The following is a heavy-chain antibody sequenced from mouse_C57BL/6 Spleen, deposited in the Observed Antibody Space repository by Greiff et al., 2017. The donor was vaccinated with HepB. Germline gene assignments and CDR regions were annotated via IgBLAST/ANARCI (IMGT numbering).Heavy chain of an antibody. CDR1: GFTFSSYG. CDR2: ISSGGSYT. D-gene: IGHD3-2*02. Sequence: DVKLVESGGDLVKPGGSLKLSCAASGFTFSSYGMSWVRQTPDKRLEWVATISSGGSYTYYPDSVKGRFTISRDNAKNTLYLQMSSLESEDTAMYYWARPRTAQATPVYFFDQWGQGTTLTVSS. J-gene: IGHJ2*01. CDR3: ARPRTAQATPVYFFDQ. V-gene: IGHV5-6*02.